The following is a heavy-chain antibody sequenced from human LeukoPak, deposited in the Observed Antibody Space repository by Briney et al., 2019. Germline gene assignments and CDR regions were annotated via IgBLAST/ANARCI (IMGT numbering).Heavy chain of an antibody. CDR1: GFTRSIYD. CDR3: GRGYSARYDY. CDR2: LGDSVDP. Sequence: PGGSLRLSSAAYGFTRSIYDMHWVRHGASQSLEWVFVLGDSVDPYSPGSLKGRFTISRDTDKTDLYLQMNSLRPEDTAVYYCGRGYSARYDYWGQGPLVTVSS. V-gene: IGHV3-13*05. J-gene: IGHJ4*02. D-gene: IGHD1-26*01.